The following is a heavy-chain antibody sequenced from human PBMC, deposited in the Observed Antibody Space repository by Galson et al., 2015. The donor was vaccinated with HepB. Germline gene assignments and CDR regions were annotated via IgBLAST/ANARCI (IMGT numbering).Heavy chain of an antibody. D-gene: IGHD2-2*02. CDR1: GYTFTGYY. CDR2: INPNSGGT. J-gene: IGHJ4*02. V-gene: IGHV1-2*02. CDR3: AAELYGITTTCCTFEY. Sequence: SVKVSCKASGYTFTGYYMHWVRQAPGQGLEWMGWINPNSGGTNYAQKFQGRVTMTRDTSISTAYMELSRLRSEDTAVYYCAAELYGITTTCCTFEYWGQGALVTVSS.